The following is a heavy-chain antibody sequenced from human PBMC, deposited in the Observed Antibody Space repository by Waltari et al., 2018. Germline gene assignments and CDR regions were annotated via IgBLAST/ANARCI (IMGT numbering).Heavy chain of an antibody. J-gene: IGHJ5*02. D-gene: IGHD2-21*02. Sequence: QVQLQESGPSVVKPSETLSLICSVPGGSISGFYWSWVRQPPRKELDWIVYIYYTGSTNFNPSLKSRVTMSVDTSKNQFSLKLSSVTAADTAFYYCARGGGGDWEWFDPWGQGTLVTVSS. CDR1: GGSISGFY. V-gene: IGHV4-59*01. CDR2: IYYTGST. CDR3: ARGGGGDWEWFDP.